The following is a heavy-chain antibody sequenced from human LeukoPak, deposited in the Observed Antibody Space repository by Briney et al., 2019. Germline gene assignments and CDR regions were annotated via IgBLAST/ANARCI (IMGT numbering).Heavy chain of an antibody. Sequence: GGSLRLSCAASGFTFSSYAMHWVRQSPGKGLEYVSSITSNGAGTYYADSVKDRFTISRDNSRNTLYLQMGSLRAEDMGVYYCAREFSAPRSGYGDWGQGTLVTVSS. V-gene: IGHV3-64*02. CDR3: AREFSAPRSGYGD. CDR1: GFTFSSYA. J-gene: IGHJ4*02. D-gene: IGHD3-22*01. CDR2: ITSNGAGT.